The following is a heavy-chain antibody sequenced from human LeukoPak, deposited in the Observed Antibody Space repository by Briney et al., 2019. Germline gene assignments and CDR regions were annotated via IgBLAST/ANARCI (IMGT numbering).Heavy chain of an antibody. J-gene: IGHJ5*02. V-gene: IGHV3-21*01. D-gene: IGHD5-18*01. CDR1: GFTFCSNR. CDR2: ISSSSSYI. Sequence: WGSLSRYSAASGFTFCSNRMKWQGQAPGKGLEWVSSISSSSSYIYYADSVKGRFTISRDNAKNSLYLQMNSLRAEDAAVYYCEAIDTSMVPWGQGTLVTVSS. CDR3: EAIDTSMVP.